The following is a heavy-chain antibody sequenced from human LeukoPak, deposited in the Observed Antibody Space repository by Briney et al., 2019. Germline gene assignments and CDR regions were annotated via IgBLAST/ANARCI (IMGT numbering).Heavy chain of an antibody. V-gene: IGHV4-34*01. D-gene: IGHD3-22*01. CDR3: PRPHYYDSSGYAFDI. Sequence: SETLSLTCAVYGGSFSGYYWSWIRLPPGKGLEWTGEIKHNGSPNYNLPLTVRVTISVDTSKSQFSLILTSVAACDTAVYYCPRPHYYDSSGYAFDIWGQGTMVTVSS. J-gene: IGHJ3*02. CDR2: IKHNGSP. CDR1: GGSFSGYY.